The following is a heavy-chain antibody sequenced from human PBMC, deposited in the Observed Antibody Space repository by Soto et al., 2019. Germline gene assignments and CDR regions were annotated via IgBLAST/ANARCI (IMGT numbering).Heavy chain of an antibody. CDR2: IYYSGST. D-gene: IGHD1-26*01. Sequence: SETLSLTCTVSGGSISSSSYCWGWIRQPPGKGLEWIGSIYYSGSTYYNPSLKSRVTISVDTSKNQFSLKLSSVTAADTAVYYCARNSFRVGATGYWGQGTLVTVSS. CDR1: GGSISSSSYC. V-gene: IGHV4-39*01. CDR3: ARNSFRVGATGY. J-gene: IGHJ4*02.